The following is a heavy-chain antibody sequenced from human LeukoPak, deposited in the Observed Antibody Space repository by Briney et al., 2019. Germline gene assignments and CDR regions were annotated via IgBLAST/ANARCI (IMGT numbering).Heavy chain of an antibody. Sequence: GGSLRLSCAASGFTVSSDYMSWVRQAPGKGLEWVSAISGSGGSTYYADSVKGRFTISRDNSKNTLYLQMNSLRAEDTAVYYCAKSIAARPPPDYWGQGTLVTVSS. J-gene: IGHJ4*02. V-gene: IGHV3-23*01. CDR1: GFTVSSDY. D-gene: IGHD6-6*01. CDR3: AKSIAARPPPDY. CDR2: ISGSGGST.